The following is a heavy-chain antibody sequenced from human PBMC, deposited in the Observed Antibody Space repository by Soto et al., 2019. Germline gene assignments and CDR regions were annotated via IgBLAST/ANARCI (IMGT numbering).Heavy chain of an antibody. CDR1: GGTFSIYA. V-gene: IGHV1-69*01. J-gene: IGHJ6*02. Sequence: SVKVSRKASGGTFSIYAISWLRQAPGQGLEWMGGIIPIFGTANYAQKFQGRVTITADESTSTAYMELSSLRSEDTAVYYCARAILGGITICGVVPHSYGMDVWGQGTTVTVSS. CDR3: ARAILGGITICGVVPHSYGMDV. D-gene: IGHD3-3*01. CDR2: IIPIFGTA.